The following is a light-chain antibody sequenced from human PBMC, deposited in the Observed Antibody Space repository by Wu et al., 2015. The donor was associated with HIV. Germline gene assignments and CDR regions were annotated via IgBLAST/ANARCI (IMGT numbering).Light chain of an antibody. J-gene: IGKJ1*01. CDR1: QSVSSN. Sequence: EIVMTQSPATLSVSPGEGATLSCRASQSVSSNLAWYQQKPGQAPRLLIYGSSTRATGIPARFSGSGSGTEFTLTISRLEPEDFAVYYCQQYASSTWTFGQGTKVEIK. CDR3: QQYASSTWT. CDR2: GSS. V-gene: IGKV3-15*01.